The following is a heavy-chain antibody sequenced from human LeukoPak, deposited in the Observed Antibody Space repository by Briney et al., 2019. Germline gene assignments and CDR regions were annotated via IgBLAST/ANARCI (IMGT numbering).Heavy chain of an antibody. CDR3: ASRRRGIAAAFDI. Sequence: GGSLRLSCAASGFSFNNYGMHWVRQAPGKGLEWVSFIRYDGSIKHYADSVKGRFTISRDNSKNTLYLQMNSLRAEDTAVYYCASRRRGIAAAFDIWGQGTMVTVSS. D-gene: IGHD6-25*01. CDR1: GFSFNNYG. CDR2: IRYDGSIK. J-gene: IGHJ3*02. V-gene: IGHV3-30*02.